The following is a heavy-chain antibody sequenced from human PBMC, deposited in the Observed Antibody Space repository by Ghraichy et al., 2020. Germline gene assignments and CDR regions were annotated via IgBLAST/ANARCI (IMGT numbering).Heavy chain of an antibody. Sequence: GGSLRLSCAASGFTFDDYAMHWVRQAPGKGLEWVSGISWNSGSIGYADSVKGRFTISRDNAKNSLYLQMNSLRAEDTALYYCARLSSYLDFWSGYRPWGYEAYGMDVWGQGTTVTVSS. V-gene: IGHV3-9*01. D-gene: IGHD3-3*01. CDR3: ARLSSYLDFWSGYRPWGYEAYGMDV. CDR2: ISWNSGSI. CDR1: GFTFDDYA. J-gene: IGHJ6*02.